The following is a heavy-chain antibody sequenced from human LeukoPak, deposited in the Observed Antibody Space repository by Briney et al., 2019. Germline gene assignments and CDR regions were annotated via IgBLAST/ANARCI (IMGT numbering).Heavy chain of an antibody. D-gene: IGHD1-26*01. CDR3: ARDQEWEPLDY. Sequence: SVKVSCKASGGTFSSYAISWVRQAPGQGLEWMGRIIPILGIANYAQKFQGRVTITADKSTSTAYMELSSLRSEDTAVYYCARDQEWEPLDYWGQGTLVTVSS. CDR2: IIPILGIA. CDR1: GGTFSSYA. V-gene: IGHV1-69*04. J-gene: IGHJ4*02.